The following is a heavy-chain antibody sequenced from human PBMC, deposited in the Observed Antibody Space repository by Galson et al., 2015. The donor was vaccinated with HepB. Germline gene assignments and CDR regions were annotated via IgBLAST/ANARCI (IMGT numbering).Heavy chain of an antibody. Sequence: SVKVSCKASGYTFTSYDINWVRQATGQGLEWMGWMNPNSGNTGYAQKFQGRVTMTRNTSISTAYMELSSLRSEDTAVYYCARAKVATTSPDYWGQGTLVTVSS. CDR2: MNPNSGNT. V-gene: IGHV1-8*01. CDR1: GYTFTSYD. D-gene: IGHD5-12*01. CDR3: ARAKVATTSPDY. J-gene: IGHJ4*02.